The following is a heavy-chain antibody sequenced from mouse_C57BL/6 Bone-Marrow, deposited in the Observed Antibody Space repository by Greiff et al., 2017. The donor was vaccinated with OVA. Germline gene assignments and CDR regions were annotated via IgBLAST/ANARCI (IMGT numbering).Heavy chain of an antibody. Sequence: QVQLKQSGPGLVQPSQSLSITCTVSGFSLTSYGVHWVRQSPGKGLEWLGVIWSGGSTDYNAAFISRLSISKDNSKSQVFFKMNSLQADDTAIYYCARNALMYYDGSYYAMDYWGQGTSVTVSS. CDR1: GFSLTSYG. CDR2: IWSGGST. J-gene: IGHJ4*01. V-gene: IGHV2-2*01. D-gene: IGHD1-1*01. CDR3: ARNALMYYDGSYYAMDY.